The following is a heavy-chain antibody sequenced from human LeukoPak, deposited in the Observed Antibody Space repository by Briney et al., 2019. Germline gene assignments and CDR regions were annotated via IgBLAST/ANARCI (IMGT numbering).Heavy chain of an antibody. CDR2: MYNSVSI. D-gene: IGHD6-6*01. V-gene: IGHV4-38-2*01. CDR3: ARNSSSGFFDY. J-gene: IGHJ4*02. CDR1: GYSIRNGDY. Sequence: PSETLSVTCVVSGYSIRNGDYWGWIRQSPGKGLEWIASMYNSVSIHYNPSLKSRVTILVDTSKNEFSLKMRSVTAADTAVYYCARNSSSGFFDYWGQGTLATVSS.